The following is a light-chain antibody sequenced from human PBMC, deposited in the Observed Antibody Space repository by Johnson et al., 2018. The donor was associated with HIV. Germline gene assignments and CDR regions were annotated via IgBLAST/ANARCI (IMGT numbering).Light chain of an antibody. V-gene: IGLV1-51*01. Sequence: QSVLTQPPSVSAAPGQKVTISCSGGSSNIANNYVSWYQQLPGSAPKLLIYDNDKRPSGIPDRFSASKSGTSATLGITGLQTGDEADYYCGTWDSSLNAYVFGTGTKVTVL. CDR3: GTWDSSLNAYV. J-gene: IGLJ1*01. CDR1: SSNIANNY. CDR2: DND.